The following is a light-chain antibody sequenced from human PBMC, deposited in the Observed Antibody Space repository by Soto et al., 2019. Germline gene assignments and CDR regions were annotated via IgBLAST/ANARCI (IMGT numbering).Light chain of an antibody. Sequence: DIQMTQSPSTLSASVGDRVTITCRASQSISSWLAWYQQKPGKAPKLLIYKASSLEGGVPSRFSGSRSVTEFTLTISSLQPDDFATYYCQQYKTYWYSFGQGTKLEIK. CDR1: QSISSW. J-gene: IGKJ2*01. CDR2: KAS. V-gene: IGKV1-5*03. CDR3: QQYKTYWYS.